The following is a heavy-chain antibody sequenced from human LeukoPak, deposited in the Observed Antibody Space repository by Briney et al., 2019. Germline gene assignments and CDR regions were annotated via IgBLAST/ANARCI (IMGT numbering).Heavy chain of an antibody. D-gene: IGHD3-10*01. CDR3: ARVSVGDYYGSGSLDY. CDR1: GGSFSGYY. CDR2: INHSGST. V-gene: IGHV4-34*01. J-gene: IGHJ4*02. Sequence: SETLSLTCAVYGGSFSGYYWSWIRQPPGKGLEWIGEINHSGSTNYNPSLKSRVTISVDTSKNQFSLKLSSVTAADTAVYYCARVSVGDYYGSGSLDYWGQGTLVTVSS.